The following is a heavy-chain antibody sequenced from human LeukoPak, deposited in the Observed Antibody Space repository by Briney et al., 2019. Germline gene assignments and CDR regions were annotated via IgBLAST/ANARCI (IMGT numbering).Heavy chain of an antibody. CDR2: INPNSGGT. CDR3: ARGTPGSYLGY. Sequence: ASVKVSCKASGYTFTSYDINWVRQATGQGLEWMGWINPNSGGTNYAQKFKGWVTLTRDTSINTTYMELSRLASDVTAVYFCARGTPGSYLGYWGQGTLVTVSP. J-gene: IGHJ4*02. V-gene: IGHV1-2*04. CDR1: GYTFTSYD. D-gene: IGHD3-16*02.